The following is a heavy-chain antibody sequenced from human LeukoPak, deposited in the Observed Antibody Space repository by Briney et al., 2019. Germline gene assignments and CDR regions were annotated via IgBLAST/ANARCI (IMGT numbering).Heavy chain of an antibody. Sequence: SETLSLTCTVSGGSISSYYWSWIRQPPGKGLDWIGYIYYSGSTNYNPSLKSRVTISVDTSKNQFSLKLSSVTAADTAVYYCARVSGYDWESFYDYWGQGTLVTVSS. V-gene: IGHV4-59*01. CDR1: GGSISSYY. CDR2: IYYSGST. J-gene: IGHJ4*02. D-gene: IGHD5-12*01. CDR3: ARVSGYDWESFYDY.